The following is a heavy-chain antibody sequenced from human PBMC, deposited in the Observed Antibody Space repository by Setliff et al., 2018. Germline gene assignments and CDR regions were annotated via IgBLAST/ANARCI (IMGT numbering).Heavy chain of an antibody. J-gene: IGHJ4*02. D-gene: IGHD1-26*01. Sequence: ASVKVSCKTSGYIFTSYGISWVRLAPGQGLEWMGWISAYNGNTNYAQKLQGRVTMTTDTSTTTAYMELRSLRSDDTAVYYCARDVSADSGSYFSLPLPGFLDYWGQGTLVTVSS. V-gene: IGHV1-18*01. CDR1: GYIFTSYG. CDR3: ARDVSADSGSYFSLPLPGFLDY. CDR2: ISAYNGNT.